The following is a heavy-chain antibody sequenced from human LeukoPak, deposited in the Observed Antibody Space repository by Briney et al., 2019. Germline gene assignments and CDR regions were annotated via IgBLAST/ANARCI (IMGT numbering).Heavy chain of an antibody. V-gene: IGHV4-34*01. CDR3: ASLPFKLSPYYYYMDV. CDR1: GGSFSGYY. CDR2: INHSGST. D-gene: IGHD4-23*01. J-gene: IGHJ6*03. Sequence: SETLSLTCAVYGGSFSGYYWSWIRQPPGKGLEWIGEINHSGSTNYNPSLKSRVTISVDTSKNQFSLKLSSVTAADTAVYYCASLPFKLSPYYYYMDVWGKGTTVTVSS.